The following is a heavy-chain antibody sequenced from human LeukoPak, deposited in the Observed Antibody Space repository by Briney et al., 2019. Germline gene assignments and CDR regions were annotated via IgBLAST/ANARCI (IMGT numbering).Heavy chain of an antibody. CDR3: ARIMGSGWYPLDY. V-gene: IGHV4-59*01. CDR2: IYYSGST. CDR1: RGSISSYI. D-gene: IGHD6-19*01. Sequence: PSETLSLTCTVSRGSISSYIWTWVRQPPGKGLEWVGYIYYSGSTNYSPSLESRVSISTDTSKNQFSLRLNSVTAADTAVYYCARIMGSGWYPLDYWGQGTLVTVSS. J-gene: IGHJ4*02.